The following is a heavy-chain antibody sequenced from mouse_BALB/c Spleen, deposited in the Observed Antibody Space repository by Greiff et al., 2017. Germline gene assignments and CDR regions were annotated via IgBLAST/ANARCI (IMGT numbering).Heavy chain of an antibody. CDR2: IRNKANGYTT. CDR1: GFTFTDYY. Sequence: EVKLMESGGGLVQPGGSLRLSCATSGFTFTDYYMSWVRQPPGKALVWLGFIRNKANGYTTEYSASVKGRFTISRDNSQSILYLQMNTLRAEDSATYYCARDGNYPAWFAYWGQGTLVTVAA. J-gene: IGHJ3*01. CDR3: ARDGNYPAWFAY. D-gene: IGHD2-1*01. V-gene: IGHV7-3*02.